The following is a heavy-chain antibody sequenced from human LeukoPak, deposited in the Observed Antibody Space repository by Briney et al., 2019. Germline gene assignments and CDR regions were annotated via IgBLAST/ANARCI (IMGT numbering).Heavy chain of an antibody. CDR2: INPSGGST. CDR1: GYTFTSYD. J-gene: IGHJ3*02. D-gene: IGHD1-26*01. V-gene: IGHV1-46*01. Sequence: ASVKVSCKASGYTFTSYDINWVRQAPGQGLEWMGIINPSGGSTSYAQKFQGRVTMTRDTSTSTVYMELSSLRSEDTAVYYCARDRVGATFSAFDIWGQGTMVTVSS. CDR3: ARDRVGATFSAFDI.